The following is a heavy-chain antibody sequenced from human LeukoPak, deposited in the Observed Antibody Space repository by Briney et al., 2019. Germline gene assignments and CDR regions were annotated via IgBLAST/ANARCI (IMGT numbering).Heavy chain of an antibody. CDR3: ARDYMVPAAVYHYYGMDV. Sequence: ASVKVSCKASGYTFTSYYMHWVRQAPGQGLEWMGIINPSGGSTSYAQKFQGRVTMTRDTSTSTVYMELSSLRSEDTAVYYCARDYMVPAAVYHYYGMDVWGQGTTVTVSS. J-gene: IGHJ6*02. CDR1: GYTFTSYY. CDR2: INPSGGST. V-gene: IGHV1-46*01. D-gene: IGHD2-2*01.